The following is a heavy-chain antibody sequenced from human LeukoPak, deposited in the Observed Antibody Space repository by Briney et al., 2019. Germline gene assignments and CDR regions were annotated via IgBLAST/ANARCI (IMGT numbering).Heavy chain of an antibody. CDR2: ISGDNGNT. D-gene: IGHD1-26*01. CDR3: ARERYGVRSGSCDY. CDR1: GYTFTSYG. V-gene: IGHV1-18*01. J-gene: IGHJ4*02. Sequence: AAVTVSCKASGYTFTSYGISWVRQAPGQGLEWVGWISGDNGNTNYAHILQGRVTMTTDTSTSTAYMELRSLTYDDTAVYYCARERYGVRSGSCDYWGQGTLVTVSS.